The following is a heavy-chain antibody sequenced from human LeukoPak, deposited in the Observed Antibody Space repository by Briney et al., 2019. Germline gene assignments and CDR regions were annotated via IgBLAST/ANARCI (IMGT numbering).Heavy chain of an antibody. CDR2: IYYSGST. Sequence: SETLSLTCTVSGGSISSSSYYWGWLRQPPGKGLEWIGSIYYSGSTYYNPSLKSRVTISVDTSKNQFSLKLSSVTAADTAVYYCARATDSSSWYAHYYYYMDVWGKGTTVTVSS. V-gene: IGHV4-39*07. J-gene: IGHJ6*03. CDR1: GGSISSSSYY. CDR3: ARATDSSSWYAHYYYYMDV. D-gene: IGHD6-13*01.